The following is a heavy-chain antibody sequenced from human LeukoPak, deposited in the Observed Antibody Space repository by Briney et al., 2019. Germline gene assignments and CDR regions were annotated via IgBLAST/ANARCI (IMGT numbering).Heavy chain of an antibody. CDR1: GFTFSSYS. CDR2: ISSSSSYI. V-gene: IGHV3-21*01. Sequence: GGSLRLSCAASGFTFSSYSMNWVRQAPGKGLEWVSSISSSSSYIYYADSVKGGFTISRDNAKNSLYLQMNSLRAEDTAVYYCARDPWGDCSSTSCYTFHYYGMDVWGQGTTVTVSS. CDR3: ARDPWGDCSSTSCYTFHYYGMDV. D-gene: IGHD2-2*02. J-gene: IGHJ6*02.